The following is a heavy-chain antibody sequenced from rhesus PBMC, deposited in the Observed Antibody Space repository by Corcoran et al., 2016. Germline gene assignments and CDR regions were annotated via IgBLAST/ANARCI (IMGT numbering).Heavy chain of an antibody. CDR2: IYVSGGGT. CDR3: ARREGYYEDEYGYFPEYFEF. D-gene: IGHD3-9*01. V-gene: IGHV4-106*01. Sequence: QVQLKESGPGLVKPSETLSLTCAVSGGSISDDYYWSWIRQPPGKGLGWIGYIYVSGGGTNYNPSLKNRVNNAIDKSKNQFCLEVCSVTSAYTAGYYWARREGYYEDEYGYFPEYFEFWGQGALVTVSS. J-gene: IGHJ1*01. CDR1: GGSISDDYY.